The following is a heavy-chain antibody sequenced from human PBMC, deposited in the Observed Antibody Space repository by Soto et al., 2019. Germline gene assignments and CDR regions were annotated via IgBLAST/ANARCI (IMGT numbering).Heavy chain of an antibody. D-gene: IGHD6-13*01. CDR3: AKDGGGGQHIAAAGTYVWYYFDY. CDR2: ISYDGSNK. Sequence: QVQLVESGGGVVQPGRSLRLSCAASGFTFSSYGMHWVRQAPGKGLEWVAVISYDGSNKYYADPVKGRFTISRDNSKNTLYRQMNSLRAEDTAVYYCAKDGGGGQHIAAAGTYVWYYFDYWGQGTLVTVSS. V-gene: IGHV3-30*18. J-gene: IGHJ4*02. CDR1: GFTFSSYG.